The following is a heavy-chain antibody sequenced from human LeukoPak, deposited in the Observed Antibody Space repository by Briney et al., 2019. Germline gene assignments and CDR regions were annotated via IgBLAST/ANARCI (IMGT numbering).Heavy chain of an antibody. D-gene: IGHD1-26*01. CDR3: AKDRTVGASYWYFDL. CDR2: ISGGGGST. Sequence: GGSLRLSCAASGFTFTSYSMNWVRQAPGKGLEWVSTISGGGGSTYYADSVKGRFTISRDSSKNTLFLQMNTLRAEDTAIYYCAKDRTVGASYWYFDLWGRGTLVTVSS. CDR1: GFTFTSYS. V-gene: IGHV3-23*01. J-gene: IGHJ2*01.